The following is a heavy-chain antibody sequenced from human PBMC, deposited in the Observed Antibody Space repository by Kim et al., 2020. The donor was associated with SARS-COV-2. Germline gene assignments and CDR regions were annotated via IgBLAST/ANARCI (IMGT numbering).Heavy chain of an antibody. CDR2: IKQDGSEK. V-gene: IGHV3-7*03. D-gene: IGHD2-21*02. CDR3: ARSVVTIDGNWFDP. Sequence: GGSLRLSCAASGFTFSSYWMSWVRQAPGKGLEWVANIKQDGSEKYYVDSVKGRFTISRDNAKNSLYLQMNSLRAEDTAVYYCARSVVTIDGNWFDPWGQGTLVTVSS. CDR1: GFTFSSYW. J-gene: IGHJ5*02.